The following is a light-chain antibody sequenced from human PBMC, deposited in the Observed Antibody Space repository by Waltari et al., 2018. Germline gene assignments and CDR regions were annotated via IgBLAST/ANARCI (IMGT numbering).Light chain of an antibody. CDR1: QSIVDW. J-gene: IGKJ1*01. Sequence: DIQMTQSPSTLSSSVGDTVTITCRASQSIVDWLVWIQQKPGQAPKVLIYTASSLDTGVPSRFSGSGSGTEFTLTITSLQPDDFATYYCQQCDTYYWTFGQGTKLEMK. CDR2: TAS. V-gene: IGKV1-5*03. CDR3: QQCDTYYWT.